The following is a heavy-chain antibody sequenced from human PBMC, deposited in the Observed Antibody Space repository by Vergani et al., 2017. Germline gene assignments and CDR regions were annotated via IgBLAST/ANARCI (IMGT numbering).Heavy chain of an antibody. J-gene: IGHJ6*03. Sequence: QVQLVQSGAEVKKPGASVKVSCKASGYTFTSYAISWVRQAPGQGLEWMGGIIPIFGTANYAQKFQGRVTITADESTSTAYMELSSLRSEDTAVYYCARDHAMVTGYYYYMDVWGKGTTVTVSS. CDR1: GYTFTSYA. D-gene: IGHD5-18*01. V-gene: IGHV1-69*13. CDR3: ARDHAMVTGYYYYMDV. CDR2: IIPIFGTA.